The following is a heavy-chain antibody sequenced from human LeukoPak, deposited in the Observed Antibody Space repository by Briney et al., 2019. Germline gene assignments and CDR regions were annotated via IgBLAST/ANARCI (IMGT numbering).Heavy chain of an antibody. Sequence: GGSLRLSCAASGFTFDDYAMHWVRQAPGKGLEWVSSISSSSSYIYYADSVKGRFTISRDNAKNSLYLQMNSLRAEDTAVYYCARDMPIPDPPDIVVVVAATSTYYYYYYMDVWGKGTTVTVSS. V-gene: IGHV3-21*01. J-gene: IGHJ6*03. CDR2: ISSSSSYI. CDR3: ARDMPIPDPPDIVVVVAATSTYYYYYYMDV. D-gene: IGHD2-15*01. CDR1: GFTFDDYA.